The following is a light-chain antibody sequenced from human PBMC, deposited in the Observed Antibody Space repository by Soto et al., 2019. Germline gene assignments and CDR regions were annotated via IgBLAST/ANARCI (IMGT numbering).Light chain of an antibody. CDR2: KTS. J-gene: IGKJ1*01. CDR3: QYYNDYCWT. CDR1: QSFSSW. Sequence: DIQLTQSPSTLSASVGDRVTITCRASQSFSSWLAWYQQKPGKAPHFFIYKTSNLVSVVPSTFSGSGSGTEFTLTISSLQPDDFATYYCQYYNDYCWTFGQGTKVEIK. V-gene: IGKV1-5*03.